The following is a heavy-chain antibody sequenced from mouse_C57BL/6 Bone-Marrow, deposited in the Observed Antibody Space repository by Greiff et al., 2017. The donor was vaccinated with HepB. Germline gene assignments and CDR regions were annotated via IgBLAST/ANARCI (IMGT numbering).Heavy chain of an antibody. V-gene: IGHV1-50*01. CDR1: GYTFTSYW. Sequence: VQLQQPGAELVKPGASVKLSCKASGYTFTSYWMQWVKQRPGQGLEWIGEIDPSDSYTNYNQKFKGKATLTVDTSSSTAYMQLSSLTSEDSAVYYCARYYGNYGAYWGQGTLVTVSA. CDR2: IDPSDSYT. CDR3: ARYYGNYGAY. D-gene: IGHD2-1*01. J-gene: IGHJ3*01.